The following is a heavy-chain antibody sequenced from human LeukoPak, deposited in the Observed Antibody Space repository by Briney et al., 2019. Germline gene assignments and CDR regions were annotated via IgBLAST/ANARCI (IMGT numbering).Heavy chain of an antibody. V-gene: IGHV3-20*04. CDR3: ARLRFTIFGVVRYYMDV. J-gene: IGHJ6*03. CDR2: INWNGGST. Sequence: GGSLRLSCAASGFTFSDYYMSWVRQAPGKGLEWVSGINWNGGSTGYADSVKGRFTISRDNAKNSLYLQMNSLRAEDTALYYCARLRFTIFGVVRYYMDVWGKGTTVTVSS. CDR1: GFTFSDYY. D-gene: IGHD3-3*01.